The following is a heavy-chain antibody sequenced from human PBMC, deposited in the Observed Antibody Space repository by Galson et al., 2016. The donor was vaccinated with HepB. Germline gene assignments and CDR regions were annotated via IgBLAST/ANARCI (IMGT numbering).Heavy chain of an antibody. CDR2: INAGNGNT. J-gene: IGHJ4*02. CDR1: GYTFTSYT. Sequence: SVKVSCKASGYTFTSYTMHWVRQAPGQRLEWMGWINAGNGNTKYSQKFQGRVTITRDTSASTAYMELSSLRSEDRAVYYCARVRGSNGSYQFYYFDYWGQGTLVTVSS. D-gene: IGHD1-26*01. CDR3: ARVRGSNGSYQFYYFDY. V-gene: IGHV1-3*01.